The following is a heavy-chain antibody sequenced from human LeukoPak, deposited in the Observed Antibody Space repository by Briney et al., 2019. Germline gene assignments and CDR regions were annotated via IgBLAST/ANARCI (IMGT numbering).Heavy chain of an antibody. CDR2: ISPDGRDK. Sequence: GGSLRLSCAASGFTFNSYWMSWVRQAPGKGLEWVANISPDGRDKYYVDSVKGRFTISRDNAKNSLYLQMSNLRAEDTALYYCARDNGTSSWSYYFDYWGQGTLATVSS. CDR1: GFTFNSYW. J-gene: IGHJ4*02. CDR3: ARDNGTSSWSYYFDY. V-gene: IGHV3-7*01. D-gene: IGHD6-13*01.